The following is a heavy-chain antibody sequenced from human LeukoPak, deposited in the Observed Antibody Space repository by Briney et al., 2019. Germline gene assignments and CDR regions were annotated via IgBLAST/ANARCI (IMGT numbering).Heavy chain of an antibody. D-gene: IGHD3-10*01. CDR1: GFTFSSYG. V-gene: IGHV3-30*02. CDR3: AKDDQLLWFGESNPGFDY. Sequence: PGGSLRLSCAASGFTFSSYGMHWVRQAPGKGLEWVAFIRYDGSNKYYADSVKGRFTISRDNAKNSLYLQMNSLRAEDTAVYYCAKDDQLLWFGESNPGFDYWGQGTLVTVSS. J-gene: IGHJ4*02. CDR2: IRYDGSNK.